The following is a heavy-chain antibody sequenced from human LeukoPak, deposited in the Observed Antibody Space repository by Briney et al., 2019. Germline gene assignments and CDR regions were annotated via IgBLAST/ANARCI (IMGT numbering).Heavy chain of an antibody. D-gene: IGHD6-6*01. J-gene: IGHJ4*02. V-gene: IGHV1-2*02. CDR1: GYTLTGYY. CDR2: INPNSGGT. CDR3: ARGYSSSSFFDY. Sequence: ASVKVSCKASGYTLTGYYMHWVRQAPGQGLEWMGWINPNSGGTNYAQKFQGRVTMTRDTSISTAYMELNRLRSDDTAVYYCARGYSSSSFFDYWGQGTLVTVSS.